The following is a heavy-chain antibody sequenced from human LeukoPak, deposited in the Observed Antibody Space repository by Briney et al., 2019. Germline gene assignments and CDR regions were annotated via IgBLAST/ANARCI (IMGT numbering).Heavy chain of an antibody. CDR2: IIPVLTIT. V-gene: IGHV1-69*04. J-gene: IGHJ6*02. CDR1: GATFRSYA. Sequence: SVKVSCKTSGATFRSYAISWVRQAPGQGLEWMGRIIPVLTITNYAQKFQGRVTITADKSTSTAYMDLSSLRSEDTAVYYCARLAGRYGYRRGYYYYGLDVWGQGTTVTVSS. D-gene: IGHD5-24*01. CDR3: ARLAGRYGYRRGYYYYGLDV.